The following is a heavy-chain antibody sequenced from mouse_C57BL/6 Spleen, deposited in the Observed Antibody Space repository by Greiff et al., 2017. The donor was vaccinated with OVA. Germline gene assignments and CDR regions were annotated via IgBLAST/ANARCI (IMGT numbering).Heavy chain of an antibody. D-gene: IGHD1-1*01. CDR1: GYTFTDYN. CDR2: INPNNGGT. J-gene: IGHJ4*01. Sequence: VQLQQSGPELVKPGASVKMSCKASGYTFTDYNMHWVKQSHGKSLEWIGYINPNNGGTSYNQKFKGKATLTVNKSSSTAYMELRSLTSEDSAVYYCAREGTTVVAYYYAMDDWGQGTSVTVSS. CDR3: AREGTTVVAYYYAMDD. V-gene: IGHV1-22*01.